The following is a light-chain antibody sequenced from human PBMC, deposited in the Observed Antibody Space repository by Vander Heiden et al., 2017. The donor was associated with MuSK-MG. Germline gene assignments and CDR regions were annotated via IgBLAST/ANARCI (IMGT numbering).Light chain of an antibody. CDR2: NNA. CDR1: NSNIGSNT. J-gene: IGLJ2*01. CDR3: AARDDSLNGFV. Sequence: QSVLAQPPSASGTPGQRVSISCSGSNSNIGSNTVIWYQHLPGPAPKLLIYNNAQRPSGVPGRFSGSKSGTSASLVISGLQSEDEADYYCAARDDSLNGFVFGGGTKLTVL. V-gene: IGLV1-44*01.